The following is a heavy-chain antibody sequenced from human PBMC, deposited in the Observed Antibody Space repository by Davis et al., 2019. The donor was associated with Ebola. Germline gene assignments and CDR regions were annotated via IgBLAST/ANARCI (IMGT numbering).Heavy chain of an antibody. V-gene: IGHV4-59*12. D-gene: IGHD3-3*01. Sequence: MPSETLSLTCTVSGGSISSYYWSWIRQPPGKGLEWIGYIYYSGSTNYNPSLKSRVTISVDTSKNQFSLKLSSVTAADTAVYYCARGQTYYDFWSGYYHYYYGMDVWGQGTTVTVSS. CDR3: ARGQTYYDFWSGYYHYYYGMDV. J-gene: IGHJ6*02. CDR2: IYYSGST. CDR1: GGSISSYY.